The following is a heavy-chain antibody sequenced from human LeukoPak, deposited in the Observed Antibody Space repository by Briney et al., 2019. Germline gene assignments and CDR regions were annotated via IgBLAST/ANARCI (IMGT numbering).Heavy chain of an antibody. J-gene: IGHJ5*02. V-gene: IGHV3-21*01. D-gene: IGHD5-18*01. CDR2: ISSSSSYI. CDR1: GFTFSSYS. Sequence: GGSLRLSCAASGFTFSSYSMNWVRQAPGKGLEWVSSISSSSSYIYHADSVKGRFTISRDNAKSSLYLQMNSLRAEDTAVYYCARLQPGYSYGYVSNWFDPWGQGTLVTVSS. CDR3: ARLQPGYSYGYVSNWFDP.